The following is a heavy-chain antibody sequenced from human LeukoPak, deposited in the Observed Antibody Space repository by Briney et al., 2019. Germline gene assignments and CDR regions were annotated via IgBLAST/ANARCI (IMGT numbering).Heavy chain of an antibody. Sequence: SVKVSCKASGGTFSSYAISWVRQAPGQGLEWMGGIIPIFGTANYAQKFQGRVTITTDESTSTAYRELSSLRSEDTAVYYCARAKIAAAGEWYFDLWGRGTLVTVSS. D-gene: IGHD6-13*01. CDR1: GGTFSSYA. CDR2: IIPIFGTA. V-gene: IGHV1-69*05. J-gene: IGHJ2*01. CDR3: ARAKIAAAGEWYFDL.